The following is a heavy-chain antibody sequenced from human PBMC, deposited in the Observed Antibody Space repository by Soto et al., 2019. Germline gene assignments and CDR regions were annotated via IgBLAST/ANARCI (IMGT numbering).Heavy chain of an antibody. D-gene: IGHD5-18*01. V-gene: IGHV3-23*01. J-gene: IGHJ4*02. CDR1: GFTFSSYA. Sequence: GGSLRLSCAASGFTFSSYAMSWVRQAPGKGLEWVSGISGSGGSTYYADSVKGRFTISRDNSKNTLYLQMNSLRAEDTAVYHCANQRGAYLSGNSCQSYSYGTYWGQGTLVTVAS. CDR2: ISGSGGST. CDR3: ANQRGAYLSGNSCQSYSYGTY.